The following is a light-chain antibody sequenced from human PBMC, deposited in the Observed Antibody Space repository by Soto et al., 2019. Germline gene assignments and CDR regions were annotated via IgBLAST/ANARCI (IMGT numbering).Light chain of an antibody. CDR2: SNN. CDR3: AAWGDSLNGWV. J-gene: IGLJ3*02. Sequence: QSVRTQPPSASGTPGQRVTISCSGSSSNIGSNTVNWYQQLPGTAPKLLIYSNNQRPSGVPDRFSGSKSGTSASLAISGLQSEDEAEYYCAAWGDSLNGWVFGGGTKLTVL. V-gene: IGLV1-44*01. CDR1: SSNIGSNT.